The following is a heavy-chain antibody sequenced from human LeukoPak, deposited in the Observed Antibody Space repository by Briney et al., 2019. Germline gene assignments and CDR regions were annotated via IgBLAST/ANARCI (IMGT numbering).Heavy chain of an antibody. J-gene: IGHJ4*02. V-gene: IGHV1-18*01. Sequence: GASVKVSCKASGCTFTSYVISWVRQAPGQGLEWMGWISAYNGNTNYAQKLQGRVTMTTDTSTSTAYMELRSLRSDDTAVYYCARAFGDYVWGSFDYWGQGTLVTVSS. CDR3: ARAFGDYVWGSFDY. CDR2: ISAYNGNT. CDR1: GCTFTSYV. D-gene: IGHD3-16*01.